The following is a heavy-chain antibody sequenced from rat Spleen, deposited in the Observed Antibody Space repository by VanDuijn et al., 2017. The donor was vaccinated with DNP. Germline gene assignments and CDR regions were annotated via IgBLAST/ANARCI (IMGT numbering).Heavy chain of an antibody. D-gene: IGHD1-10*01. Sequence: EVQLVESGGDLVQPGRSLKLSCSASGFTFSDYNMAWVRQAPTKGLEWVASISTSGGSTYYRDSVKGRFTVSRDNAKSTLYLQMDSLRSEDTATYYCARHQGITTPFDYWGQGVMVTVSS. V-gene: IGHV5-25*01. CDR1: GFTFSDYN. CDR3: ARHQGITTPFDY. CDR2: ISTSGGST. J-gene: IGHJ2*01.